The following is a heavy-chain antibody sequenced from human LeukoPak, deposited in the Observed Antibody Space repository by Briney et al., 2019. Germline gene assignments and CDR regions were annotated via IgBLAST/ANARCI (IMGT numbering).Heavy chain of an antibody. V-gene: IGHV1-46*01. J-gene: IGHJ6*02. CDR3: ASNLLGVATTYGMDV. Sequence: ASVKVSCKASGGTFSSYAISWVRQAPGQGLEWMGIINPSGGSTSYAQKFQGRVTMTRDTSTSTVYMELSSLRSEDTAVYYCASNLLGVATTYGMDVWGQGTTVTVSS. D-gene: IGHD5-12*01. CDR2: INPSGGST. CDR1: GGTFSSYA.